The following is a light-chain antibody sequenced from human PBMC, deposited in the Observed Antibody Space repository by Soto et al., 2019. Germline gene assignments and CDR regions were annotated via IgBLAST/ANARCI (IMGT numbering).Light chain of an antibody. J-gene: IGKJ1*01. Sequence: DLQKTHSPATLSAPVGDRVTITCRASQSISSWLAWYQPKPGKAAKLLIYDASSLESGVPSRFSGSGSGTEFTLTISSLQPDDFATYYCQQYNSYSKTFGQGTKVDIK. V-gene: IGKV1-5*01. CDR3: QQYNSYSKT. CDR1: QSISSW. CDR2: DAS.